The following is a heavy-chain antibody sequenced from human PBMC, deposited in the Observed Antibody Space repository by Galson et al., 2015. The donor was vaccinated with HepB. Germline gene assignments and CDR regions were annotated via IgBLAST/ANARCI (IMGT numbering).Heavy chain of an antibody. D-gene: IGHD2-8*01. CDR1: GYTFTGYY. CDR2: INPNSGGT. V-gene: IGHV1-2*02. CDR3: ARVGYCTNGVCYTFDY. Sequence: SVKVSCKASGYTFTGYYMHWVRQAPGQGLEWMGWINPNSGGTNYAQKFQGRVTMTRDTSISTAYMELSRLRSDDTAVYYCARVGYCTNGVCYTFDYWGQGTLVTVSS. J-gene: IGHJ4*02.